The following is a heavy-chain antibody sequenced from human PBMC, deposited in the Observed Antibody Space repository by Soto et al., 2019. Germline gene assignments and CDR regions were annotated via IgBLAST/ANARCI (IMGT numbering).Heavy chain of an antibody. J-gene: IGHJ4*02. CDR1: GFTFSSYA. V-gene: IGHV3-30-3*01. CDR2: ISYDGSNK. D-gene: IGHD5-18*01. CDR3: AREFSGYSYAFEY. Sequence: LRLSCAASGFTFSSYAMHWVRQSPGKGLEWVAVISYDGSNKYYADSVKGRFTISRDNSKNTLYLQMNSLRAEDTAVYYCAREFSGYSYAFEYWGQGTLVTVSS.